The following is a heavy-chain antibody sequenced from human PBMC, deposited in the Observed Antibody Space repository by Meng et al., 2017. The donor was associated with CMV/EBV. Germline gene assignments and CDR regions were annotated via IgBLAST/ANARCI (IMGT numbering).Heavy chain of an antibody. J-gene: IGHJ4*02. D-gene: IGHD3-10*01. V-gene: IGHV1-18*01. CDR3: ARDRTMVRGVTGY. CDR2: ISAYNGNT. CDR1: GYAFTCNG. Sequence: QVRLGEAGAEVKKPGDSVRLSCKASGYAFTCNGISWVRQAPGQGLEWMGWISAYNGNTNYAQKLQGRVTMTTDTSTSTAYMELRSLRSDDTAVYYCARDRTMVRGVTGYWGQGTLVTVSS.